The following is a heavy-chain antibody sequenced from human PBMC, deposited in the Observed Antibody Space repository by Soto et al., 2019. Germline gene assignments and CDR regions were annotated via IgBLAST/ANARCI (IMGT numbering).Heavy chain of an antibody. D-gene: IGHD5-18*01. J-gene: IGHJ4*01. CDR2: IHYSGCS. CDR3: ARDLDTATYFDY. V-gene: IGHV4-30-4*01. CDR1: GGSISSGNYC. Sequence: SETLSLTCTVSGGSISSGNYCWSWIRQPPGKGLEWIGFIHYSGCSYYNPSLKSRVTISVDTSKNQFSLKLDSVTAADTAVYYWARDLDTATYFDYWGHGTLVTVSS.